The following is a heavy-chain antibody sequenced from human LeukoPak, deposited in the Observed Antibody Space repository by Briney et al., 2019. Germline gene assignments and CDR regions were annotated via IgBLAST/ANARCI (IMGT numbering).Heavy chain of an antibody. CDR1: GFTFSSYG. CDR3: AKDRGIVGTTSDY. CDR2: ISYDGSTK. J-gene: IGHJ4*02. D-gene: IGHD1-26*01. V-gene: IGHV3-30*18. Sequence: PGGSLRLSCAASGFTFSSYGMHWVRQAPGKGLEWVAVISYDGSTKYYADSVKGRFTISRDNSKNTLYLQMNSLRAEDTAVYFCAKDRGIVGTTSDYWGQGTLVTVSS.